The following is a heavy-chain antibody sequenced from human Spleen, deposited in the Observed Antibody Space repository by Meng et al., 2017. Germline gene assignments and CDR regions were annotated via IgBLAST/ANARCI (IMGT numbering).Heavy chain of an antibody. CDR1: GFTFSSYV. CDR3: AKVWSHIAAPGRFDY. Sequence: EGDLVGAWGGLLQPGGSLRLSCAASGFTFSSYVMIWVRQAPGKGLEWVSIISSSGDLSYYADSVKGRFTISRDNSKNALYLQMHSLRAEDTAVYYCAKVWSHIAAPGRFDYWGQGTLVTVSS. V-gene: IGHV3-23*04. J-gene: IGHJ4*02. D-gene: IGHD6-13*01. CDR2: ISSSGDLS.